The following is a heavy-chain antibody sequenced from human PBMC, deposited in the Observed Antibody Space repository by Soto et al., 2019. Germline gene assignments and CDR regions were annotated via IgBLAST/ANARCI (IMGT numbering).Heavy chain of an antibody. Sequence: QITLKESGPTLVKPTQTLTLTCTFSGFSLSTSGVGVGWIRQPPGKALEWLALVYWDDEKRYSPSLKSRLTITKDTSKNQVVLTMTNMDPVDTATYYCAHRPNCWSTSCFYFDSWGQGILFTVSS. D-gene: IGHD2-2*01. J-gene: IGHJ4*02. V-gene: IGHV2-5*02. CDR2: VYWDDEK. CDR1: GFSLSTSGVG. CDR3: AHRPNCWSTSCFYFDS.